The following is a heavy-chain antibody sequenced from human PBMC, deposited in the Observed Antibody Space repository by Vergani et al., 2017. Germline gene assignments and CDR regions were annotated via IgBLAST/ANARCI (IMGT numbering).Heavy chain of an antibody. CDR1: GFTFSSYG. CDR3: AKDLPNYYGSGSSYGMDV. J-gene: IGHJ6*02. CDR2: ISYDGSNK. Sequence: QVQLVESGGVVVQPGRSLRLSCAASGFTFSSYGMHWVRQAPGKGLEWVAVISYDGSNKYYADSVKGRFTISRDNSKNTLYLQMNSLRAEDTAVYYCAKDLPNYYGSGSSYGMDVWGQGTTVTVSS. D-gene: IGHD3-10*01. V-gene: IGHV3-30*18.